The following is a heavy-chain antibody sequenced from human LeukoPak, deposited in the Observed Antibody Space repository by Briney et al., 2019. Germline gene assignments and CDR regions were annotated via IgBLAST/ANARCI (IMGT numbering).Heavy chain of an antibody. J-gene: IGHJ4*02. CDR1: GFAFGSNA. D-gene: IGHD3-16*01. V-gene: IGHV3-23*01. CDR3: ANGVLRTGGDY. Sequence: GGSLRPSCAASGFAFGSNAMTWVRQAPGKGLEWVSSIIGSGSNTYYADSVKGRFTISRDNSKNTLYLQMNSLRAEDTAVYYGANGVLRTGGDYWGQGTLVTVSS. CDR2: IIGSGSNT.